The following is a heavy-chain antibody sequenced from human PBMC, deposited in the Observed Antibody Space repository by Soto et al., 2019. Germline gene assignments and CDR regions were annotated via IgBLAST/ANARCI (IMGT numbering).Heavy chain of an antibody. J-gene: IGHJ5*02. V-gene: IGHV4-4*07. Sequence: SETRSLTCTVSGDSVSKYYWNWIRQPAGKGLEWIGRIHSTRSPNYNPSLKSRVTMSVDTSKNQFSLKLNLTSVTAADTAAYYCARSPAYGDYANLDTWGQGTLVTVSS. CDR3: ARSPAYGDYANLDT. CDR2: IHSTRSP. CDR1: GDSVSKYY. D-gene: IGHD4-17*01.